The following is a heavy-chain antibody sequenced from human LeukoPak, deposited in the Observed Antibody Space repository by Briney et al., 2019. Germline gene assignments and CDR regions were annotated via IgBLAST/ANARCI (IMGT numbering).Heavy chain of an antibody. D-gene: IGHD3-3*01. Sequence: AGGSLRLSCAASGFNFSNYGMNWVRQAPEKGLEWVAAISASGSATSYADSVRGRFTISRDNSKSTTYLQMNSLRTEDTAVFYCAKDLSIRDFWSGYFDYWGQGIPVTVSS. CDR2: ISASGSAT. CDR1: GFNFSNYG. V-gene: IGHV3-23*01. J-gene: IGHJ4*02. CDR3: AKDLSIRDFWSGYFDY.